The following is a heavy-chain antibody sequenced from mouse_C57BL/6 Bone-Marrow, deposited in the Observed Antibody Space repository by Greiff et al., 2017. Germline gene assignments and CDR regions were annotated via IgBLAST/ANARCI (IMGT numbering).Heavy chain of an antibody. V-gene: IGHV5-4*03. CDR3: ARYYYGSSRWYFDV. D-gene: IGHD1-1*01. CDR2: ISDGGSYT. Sequence: EVKLVESGGGLVKPGGSLKLSCAASGFTFSSYAMSWVRQTPEKRLEWVATISDGGSYTYYPDNVKGRFTISRDNAKHNLYLQMSHLKSEDTAMYYCARYYYGSSRWYFDVWGTGTTVTVSS. CDR1: GFTFSSYA. J-gene: IGHJ1*03.